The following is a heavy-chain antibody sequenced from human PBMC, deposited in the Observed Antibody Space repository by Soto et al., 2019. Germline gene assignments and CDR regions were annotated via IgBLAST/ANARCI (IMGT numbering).Heavy chain of an antibody. CDR1: GFTFSSYG. J-gene: IGHJ4*02. CDR3: AKDRTSNWYYFEY. D-gene: IGHD1-20*01. V-gene: IGHV3-30*18. Sequence: QVQLVESGGGVVQPGRSLRLSCAASGFTFSSYGMHWIRQAPGKGLEWVAVISYDGSNKYYADSVKGRFTISRDNSKNPLYLQMNSLRAEDTAVYYCAKDRTSNWYYFEYWGQGTLVTVSS. CDR2: ISYDGSNK.